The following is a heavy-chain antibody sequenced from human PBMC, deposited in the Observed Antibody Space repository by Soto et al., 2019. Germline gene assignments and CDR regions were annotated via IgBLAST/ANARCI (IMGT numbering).Heavy chain of an antibody. Sequence: PSETLSLTCTVSGDSISSGNHYWSWIRQPPGKGLEWIGEINHSGSTNYNPSLKSRVTISVDTSKNQFSLKLSSVTAADTAVYYCARGGDLCFGESTDNVYSTYNWFDPWGQGTLVTVSS. D-gene: IGHD3-10*01. J-gene: IGHJ5*02. CDR1: GDSISSGNHY. V-gene: IGHV4-39*07. CDR3: ARGGDLCFGESTDNVYSTYNWFDP. CDR2: INHSGST.